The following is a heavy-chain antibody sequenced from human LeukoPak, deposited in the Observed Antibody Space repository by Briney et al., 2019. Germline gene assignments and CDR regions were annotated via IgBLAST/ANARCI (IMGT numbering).Heavy chain of an antibody. V-gene: IGHV4-39*07. Sequence: SETLSLTCTVSGGSISSSNYFWGWIRQPPGKGLEWIGSVYYTGSTYYKPSLKSRVTISVDTSKNQFSLKLSSVTAADTAVYYCARGGERGGYDPSGWFDPWGQGTLVTVSS. D-gene: IGHD5-12*01. CDR2: VYYTGST. CDR1: GGSISSSNYF. J-gene: IGHJ5*02. CDR3: ARGGERGGYDPSGWFDP.